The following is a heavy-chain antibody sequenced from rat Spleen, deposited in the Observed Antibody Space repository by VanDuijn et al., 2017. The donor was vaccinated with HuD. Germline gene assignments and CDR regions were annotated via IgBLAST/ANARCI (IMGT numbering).Heavy chain of an antibody. CDR1: GFTFSDYG. J-gene: IGHJ2*01. V-gene: IGHV5-29*01. CDR2: ISYGDRSGHSST. Sequence: EVQLVESGGGLVQPGRSLKLSCAASGFTFSDYGMAWVRQGPTKGLEWVATISYGDRSGHSSTYYRDSVKGRFTISRDNAKSTLSLQMDSLRSEDTATYYCARSYNYFDYWGQGVMVTVSS. CDR3: ARSYNYFDY. D-gene: IGHD1-11*01.